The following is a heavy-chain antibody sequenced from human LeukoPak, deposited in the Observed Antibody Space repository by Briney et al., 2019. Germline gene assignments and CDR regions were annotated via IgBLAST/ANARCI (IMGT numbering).Heavy chain of an antibody. CDR1: GYTFTSYA. CDR2: INAGNGNT. J-gene: IGHJ4*02. V-gene: IGHV1-3*01. Sequence: GASVKVSCKASGYTFTSYAMHWARQAPGQRLEWMGWINAGNGNTKYSQKFQGRVTITRDTSASTAYMELSSLRSEDTAVYYCARPFFFSSSFDYWGQGTLVTVSS. D-gene: IGHD6-13*01. CDR3: ARPFFFSSSFDY.